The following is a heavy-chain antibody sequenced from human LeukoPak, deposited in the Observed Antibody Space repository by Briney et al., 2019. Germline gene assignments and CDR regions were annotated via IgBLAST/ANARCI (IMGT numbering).Heavy chain of an antibody. CDR3: SRDPRVLDY. V-gene: IGHV3-48*03. J-gene: IGHJ4*02. CDR2: ISSSGSTI. CDR1: GFTFSSYE. Sequence: GGSLRLSCAASGFTFSSYEMNWVRQAPGKGLEWVSYISSSGSTIYYADSVKGRFTISRDNAKKSLYLQINSLRAEDTAVYYCSRDPRVLDYWGQGTLVTVSS.